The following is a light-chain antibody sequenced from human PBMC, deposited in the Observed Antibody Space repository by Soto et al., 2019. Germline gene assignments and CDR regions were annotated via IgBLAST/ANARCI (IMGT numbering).Light chain of an antibody. CDR3: QQVNSYPFT. CDR2: GAS. J-gene: IGKJ3*01. CDR1: QGISSF. V-gene: IGKV1-9*01. Sequence: DIQLTQSPPYLSASVGDRVTIICRASQGISSFLARYQQKPGRAPKLLVYGASTVERGVPSRFSGSGSGAEFTLTISSLQPEDFATYYCQQVNSYPFTFGPGTRVDIK.